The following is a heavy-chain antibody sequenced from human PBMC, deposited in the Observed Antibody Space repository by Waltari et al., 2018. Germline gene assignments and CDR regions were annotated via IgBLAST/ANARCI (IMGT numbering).Heavy chain of an antibody. Sequence: EVQLVESGGGLVKPGGSLRLSCAASGFTFSSYSMNWVRQAPGKGLEWVSSISSSSSYIYYADSVKGRFTISRDNAKNSLYLQMNSLRAEDTAVYYCARTGIVPAAITGILAIDYWGQGTLVTVSS. J-gene: IGHJ4*02. CDR1: GFTFSSYS. CDR3: ARTGIVPAAITGILAIDY. D-gene: IGHD2-2*02. V-gene: IGHV3-21*01. CDR2: ISSSSSYI.